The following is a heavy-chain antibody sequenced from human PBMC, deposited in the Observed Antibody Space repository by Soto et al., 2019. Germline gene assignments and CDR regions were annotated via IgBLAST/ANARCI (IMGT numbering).Heavy chain of an antibody. Sequence: SETLSLTCAVYGGSFSGYYWSWIRQPPGKGLEWIGEINHSGSTNYNPPLKSRVTISVDTSKNQFSLKLSSVTAADTAVYYCARGLKDYYDSSGQRPGWFDPWGQGTLVTVSS. CDR2: INHSGST. CDR3: ARGLKDYYDSSGQRPGWFDP. CDR1: GGSFSGYY. V-gene: IGHV4-34*01. D-gene: IGHD3-22*01. J-gene: IGHJ5*02.